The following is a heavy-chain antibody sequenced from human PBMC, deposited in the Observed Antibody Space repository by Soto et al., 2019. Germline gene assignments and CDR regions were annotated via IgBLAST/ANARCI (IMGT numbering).Heavy chain of an antibody. CDR2: IIPIFGTA. CDR3: ARRLCSGGSCYFNWFDP. V-gene: IGHV1-69*06. J-gene: IGHJ5*02. CDR1: GGTFSSYA. Sequence: QVQLVQSGAEVKKPGSSVKVSCKAYGGTFSSYAISWVRQAPGQGLEWMGGIIPIFGTANYAQKFQGRVTITADKATSTAYMELSSLRSEDTAVYYCARRLCSGGSCYFNWFDPWGQGTLVTVSS. D-gene: IGHD2-15*01.